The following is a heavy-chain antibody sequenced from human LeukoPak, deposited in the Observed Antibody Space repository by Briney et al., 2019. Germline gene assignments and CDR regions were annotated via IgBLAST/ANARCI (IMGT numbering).Heavy chain of an antibody. V-gene: IGHV1-69*02. D-gene: IGHD2-2*01. J-gene: IGHJ3*02. CDR2: IIPILGIA. CDR1: GGTFSSYT. CDR3: ARLWTSKGAFDI. Sequence: GASVKVSCKASGGTFSSYTISWVRQAPGQGLEWMGRIIPILGIANYAQKFQGRVTITADKSTSTAYMELSRLRSDDTAVYYCARLWTSKGAFDIWGQGTMVTVSS.